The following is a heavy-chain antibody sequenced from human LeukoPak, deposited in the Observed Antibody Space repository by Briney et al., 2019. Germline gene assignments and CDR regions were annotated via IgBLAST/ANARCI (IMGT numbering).Heavy chain of an antibody. D-gene: IGHD3-16*02. V-gene: IGHV3-11*01. CDR3: ARVLTFGGVIDYFDY. Sequence: GGSLRLSCAASGFTFSDYYMSWIRQAPGKGLEWVSYISSSGSTIYYADSVKGRFTISRDNAKNSLYLQMNSLRAEDTAVYYCARVLTFGGVIDYFDYWGQGTLVTVSS. CDR1: GFTFSDYY. J-gene: IGHJ4*02. CDR2: ISSSGSTI.